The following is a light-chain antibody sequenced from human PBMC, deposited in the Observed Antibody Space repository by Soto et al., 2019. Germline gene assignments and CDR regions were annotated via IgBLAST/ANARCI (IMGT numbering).Light chain of an antibody. Sequence: DIQMTQSPSSLSASVGDRVTITCRASQGISHYLAWYQQKPGKVPKLLIYAASSLYSGVPSRFSGSGSGTDFTLTISNLQPEDVATYYCQNYNYVLGTFGPGTKVDLK. CDR2: AAS. V-gene: IGKV1-27*01. CDR1: QGISHY. CDR3: QNYNYVLGT. J-gene: IGKJ3*01.